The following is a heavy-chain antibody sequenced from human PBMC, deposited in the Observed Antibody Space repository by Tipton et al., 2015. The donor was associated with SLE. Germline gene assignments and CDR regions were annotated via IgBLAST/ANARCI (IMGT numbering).Heavy chain of an antibody. V-gene: IGHV4-59*01. CDR2: IYYSGST. J-gene: IGHJ4*02. CDR3: ASDLAIFGVGFDY. Sequence: TLSLTCTVSGVSISSYYWGWIRQLPGKGLEWSGYIYYSGSTNYNPSLKSRVTISVDTSKNQFSLELSSVTAADTAVYYCASDLAIFGVGFDYWGQGTLVTVST. CDR1: GVSISSYY. D-gene: IGHD3-3*01.